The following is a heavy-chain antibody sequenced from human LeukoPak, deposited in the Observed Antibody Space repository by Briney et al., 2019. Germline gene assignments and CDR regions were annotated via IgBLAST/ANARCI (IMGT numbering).Heavy chain of an antibody. CDR1: GFTFGNYW. D-gene: IGHD6-19*01. J-gene: IGHJ4*02. CDR3: ARYHYTSGRIFDY. V-gene: IGHV3-7*01. Sequence: GESLRLSCVASGFTFGNYWMTWVRQAPGKGLEWMASIKTDGSETYYVDSVKGRFTISRDNAKNSLFLQMNSLRDEDTAVYYCARYHYTSGRIFDYWGQGTLVTVSS. CDR2: IKTDGSET.